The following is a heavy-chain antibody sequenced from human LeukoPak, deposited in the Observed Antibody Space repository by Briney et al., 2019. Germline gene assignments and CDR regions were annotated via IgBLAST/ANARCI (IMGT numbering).Heavy chain of an antibody. CDR2: IYYSGST. CDR1: GGSISSYY. V-gene: IGHV4-59*01. J-gene: IGHJ3*01. D-gene: IGHD6-19*01. Sequence: SETLSLTCTVSGGSISSYYWSWIRQPPGKGLEWIGYIYYSGSTSYNPSLKSRVTISVDTSKNQFSLKLRSVTAADTAMYYCAREDAVSSDDAFDLWGQGTMVTVS. CDR3: AREDAVSSDDAFDL.